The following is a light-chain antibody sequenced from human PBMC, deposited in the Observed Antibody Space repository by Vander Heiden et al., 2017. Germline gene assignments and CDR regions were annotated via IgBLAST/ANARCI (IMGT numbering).Light chain of an antibody. CDR3: QSYDSSLSGWV. V-gene: IGLV1-40*01. CDR1: SSNIGAGYD. Sequence: QSVLPPPPSVSGAPGKRVTNSCTGSSSNIGAGYDVHWYQQLPGTAPKLLIYVNSNRPSGVPDRFSGSKSSTSASLAITGLQAEDEADYYCQSYDSSLSGWVFGGGTKLTVL. J-gene: IGLJ3*02. CDR2: VNS.